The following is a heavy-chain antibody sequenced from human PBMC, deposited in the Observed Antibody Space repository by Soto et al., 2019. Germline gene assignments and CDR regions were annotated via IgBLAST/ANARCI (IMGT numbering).Heavy chain of an antibody. CDR2: ISSSSSYI. CDR3: ARDRGRYSSSSVWGMDV. J-gene: IGHJ6*02. V-gene: IGHV3-21*01. CDR1: GFTFSSYS. D-gene: IGHD6-6*01. Sequence: GGSLRLSCAASGFTFSSYSMHWVRQAPGKGLEWVSSISSSSSYIYYADSVKGGFTISRDNAKNSLYLQMNSLRAEDTAVYYCARDRGRYSSSSVWGMDVWGQGTRVTVSS.